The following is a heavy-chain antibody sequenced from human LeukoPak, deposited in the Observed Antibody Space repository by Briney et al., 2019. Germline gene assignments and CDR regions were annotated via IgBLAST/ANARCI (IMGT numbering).Heavy chain of an antibody. CDR3: AKRDSSGYYYDYYYYYGMDV. D-gene: IGHD3-22*01. Sequence: PGASLRLSCAASGFTFSSYAISWVRQAPGKGLEWVSAISGSGGSTYYADSVKGRFTISRDNSKNTLYLQMNSLRAEDTAVYYCAKRDSSGYYYDYYYYYGMDVWGQGTTVTVSS. CDR2: ISGSGGST. CDR1: GFTFSSYA. J-gene: IGHJ6*02. V-gene: IGHV3-23*01.